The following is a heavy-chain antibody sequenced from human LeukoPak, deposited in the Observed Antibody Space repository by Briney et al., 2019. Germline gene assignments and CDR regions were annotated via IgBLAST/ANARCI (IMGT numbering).Heavy chain of an antibody. V-gene: IGHV4-4*08. J-gene: IGHJ3*02. CDR1: GXSITGYH. CDR2: IYSSETT. CDR3: ARRNDFDI. Sequence: SETLSLTCTVSGXSITGYHGSWIRQPPGKGLEWIGYIYSSETTNYKPSLKSRVTISVDTSKNQFSLKLTSVTAADTAIYYCARRNDFDIWGQGTMVTVSS.